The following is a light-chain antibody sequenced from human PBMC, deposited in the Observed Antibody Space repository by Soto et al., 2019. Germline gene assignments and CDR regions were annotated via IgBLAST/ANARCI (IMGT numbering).Light chain of an antibody. CDR1: SSDVGGYNY. Sequence: QSVLTQPRSVSGSPGQPVTIAFTGTSSDVGGYNYVSWYQHHPGKAPKLMIYDVDKRPSGVPGRFSGSKSGNTASLTISGLQAEDEADYYCCSYAGSYPFVFGTGTKVT. CDR3: CSYAGSYPFV. J-gene: IGLJ1*01. V-gene: IGLV2-11*01. CDR2: DVD.